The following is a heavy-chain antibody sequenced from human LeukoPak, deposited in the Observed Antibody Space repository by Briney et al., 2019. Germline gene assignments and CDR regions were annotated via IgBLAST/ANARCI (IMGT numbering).Heavy chain of an antibody. Sequence: GGSLRLSCAASGFTFSSYAMHWVRQAPVKGLEWVAVISYDGSNKYYADSVKGRFTISRDNSKNTLYLQMNSLRAEDTAVYYCARDWSQSGWLDYWGQGTLVTVSS. CDR2: ISYDGSNK. CDR1: GFTFSSYA. CDR3: ARDWSQSGWLDY. J-gene: IGHJ4*02. D-gene: IGHD6-19*01. V-gene: IGHV3-30-3*01.